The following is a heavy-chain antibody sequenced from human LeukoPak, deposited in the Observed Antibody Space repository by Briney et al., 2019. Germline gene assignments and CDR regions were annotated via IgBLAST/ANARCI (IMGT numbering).Heavy chain of an antibody. CDR1: GGSISSYY. J-gene: IGHJ4*02. CDR2: IYDSGST. CDR3: VRGNGWYAY. V-gene: IGHV4-59*01. D-gene: IGHD6-19*01. Sequence: SETLSRTCTGSGGSISSYYWSWIRQSPGKGREGMGYIYDSGSTNHNPSLKSRVTISVDTSKDQFSLKLSSVTTADTAVYYCVRGNGWYAYWGQGTLVTISS.